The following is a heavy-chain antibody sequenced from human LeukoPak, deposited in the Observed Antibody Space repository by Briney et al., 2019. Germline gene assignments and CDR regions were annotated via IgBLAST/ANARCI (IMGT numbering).Heavy chain of an antibody. CDR2: LYPGDSDT. D-gene: IGHD3-9*01. Sequence: GESLKISCKGSGYSFTSYWIGWVRQMPGKGLEWMGILYPGDSDTRYSPSFQGQVTISADKSISAAYLQWSSLKASDTAMYYCARVKYYDILTGYLHDAFDIWGQGTMVTVSS. CDR1: GYSFTSYW. J-gene: IGHJ3*02. CDR3: ARVKYYDILTGYLHDAFDI. V-gene: IGHV5-51*01.